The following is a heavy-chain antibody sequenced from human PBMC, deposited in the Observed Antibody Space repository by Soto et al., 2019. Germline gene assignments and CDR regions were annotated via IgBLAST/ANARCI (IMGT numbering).Heavy chain of an antibody. J-gene: IGHJ5*02. CDR3: ARSVDP. Sequence: PSETLSLTCTVSGVSISSYYWSWIRQSPGKGLEWIGYIYYSGSTYYNPSLKSRVTISVDTSKNQFSLKLSSVTAADTAVYYCARSVDPWGQGTLVTVSS. CDR1: GVSISSYY. CDR2: IYYSGST. V-gene: IGHV4-59*12.